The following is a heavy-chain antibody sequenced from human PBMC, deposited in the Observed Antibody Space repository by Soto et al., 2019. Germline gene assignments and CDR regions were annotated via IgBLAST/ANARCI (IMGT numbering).Heavy chain of an antibody. Sequence: GGSLRLSCAASGFTFSSYWMSWVRQAPGKGLEWVANIKQDGSEKYYVDSVKGRFTISRDNAKNSLYLQMNSLRAEDTAVYYCARDYCSGSSCYHGKLDYWGQGTLVTVSS. CDR1: GFTFSSYW. V-gene: IGHV3-7*04. CDR3: ARDYCSGSSCYHGKLDY. CDR2: IKQDGSEK. D-gene: IGHD2-15*01. J-gene: IGHJ4*02.